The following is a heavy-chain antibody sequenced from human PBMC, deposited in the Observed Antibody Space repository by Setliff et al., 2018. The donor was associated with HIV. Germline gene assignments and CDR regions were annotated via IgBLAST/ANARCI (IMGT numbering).Heavy chain of an antibody. D-gene: IGHD2-2*01. CDR3: ARTSKDIVEVSDANHYHHMDV. J-gene: IGHJ6*03. V-gene: IGHV4-38-2*01. Sequence: SETLSLTCAVSGYSISSGYYWGWVRQPPEKGLEWIGSFYHSGSTYYNPSLKSRVTISVDTSKNQFSLKLSSVTAADTAIYYCARTSKDIVEVSDANHYHHMDVWGRGTTVTVSS. CDR2: FYHSGST. CDR1: GYSISSGYY.